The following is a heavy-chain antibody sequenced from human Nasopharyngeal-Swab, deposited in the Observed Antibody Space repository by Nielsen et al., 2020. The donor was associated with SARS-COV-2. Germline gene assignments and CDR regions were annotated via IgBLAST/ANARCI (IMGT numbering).Heavy chain of an antibody. CDR2: ISWNSGSI. Sequence: GGSLRLSCAASGFTFDDYAMHWVRQAPGKGLEWVSGISWNSGSIGYADSVKGRFTISRDNAKTSLYLQMNSLRAEDTALYYCAKTLNPYCSSTSCYSGGMDVWGQGTTVTVSS. D-gene: IGHD2-2*01. CDR1: GFTFDDYA. V-gene: IGHV3-9*01. J-gene: IGHJ6*02. CDR3: AKTLNPYCSSTSCYSGGMDV.